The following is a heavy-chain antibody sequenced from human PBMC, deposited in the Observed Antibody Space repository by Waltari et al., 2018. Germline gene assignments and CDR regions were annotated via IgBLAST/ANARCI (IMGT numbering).Heavy chain of an antibody. J-gene: IGHJ4*02. D-gene: IGHD2-8*01. CDR1: GFTFSSYA. CDR2: SYSGGST. V-gene: IGHV3-23*03. Sequence: EVQLLESGGGLVQPGGSLRLSCAASGFTFSSYAMSWVRQAPGKGLEWVSVSYSGGSTYYADSVKGRFTISRDNSKNTLYLQMNSLRAEDTAVYYCAKDSMLGGQGTLVTVSS. CDR3: AKDSML.